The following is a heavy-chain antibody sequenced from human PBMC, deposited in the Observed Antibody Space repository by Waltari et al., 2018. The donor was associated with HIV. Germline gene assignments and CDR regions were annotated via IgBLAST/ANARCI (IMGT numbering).Heavy chain of an antibody. V-gene: IGHV3-15*01. J-gene: IGHJ4*02. CDR2: IKSKTDGGTT. CDR3: TTVQGRPRGY. CDR1: GFTFSKPW. Sequence: EVQLVESGGGLVKPGGSLRPSCAASGFTFSKPWMSGGRQAPGKGLEWVGRIKSKTDGGTTDYAAPVKGRFTISRDDSKNTVYLQMNSLKTEDTAVYYCTTVQGRPRGYWGQGTLVTVSS.